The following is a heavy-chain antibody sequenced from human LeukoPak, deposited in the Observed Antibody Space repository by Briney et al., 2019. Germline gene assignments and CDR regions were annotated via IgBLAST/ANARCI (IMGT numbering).Heavy chain of an antibody. Sequence: GGSLRLSCAACGFTFSRYDMHWVRQATGKGLEWGSFIGTAGDTYYPGSVEGRFTISRDNAKNSLYLQMNSLRAEDTAVYYCARDFYGDYALSAFDIWGQGTMVTVSS. V-gene: IGHV3-13*01. CDR3: ARDFYGDYALSAFDI. CDR1: GFTFSRYD. J-gene: IGHJ3*02. D-gene: IGHD4-17*01. CDR2: IGTAGDT.